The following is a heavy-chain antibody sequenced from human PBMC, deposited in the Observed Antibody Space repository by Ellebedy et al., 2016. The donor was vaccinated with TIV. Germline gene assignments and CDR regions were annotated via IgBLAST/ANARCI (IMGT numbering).Heavy chain of an antibody. J-gene: IGHJ4*02. D-gene: IGHD6-6*01. CDR1: GFTFSSYS. CDR2: ITSSSGTI. V-gene: IGHV3-48*02. Sequence: GESLKISCAASGFTFSSYSLNWVRQAPGKGLEWLSYITSSSGTIYYADSVEGRFTISRDNAKNSLYLQMNSLRDDDTAVYYCARGARDGRSSFDDWGQGTLVIVSS. CDR3: ARGARDGRSSFDD.